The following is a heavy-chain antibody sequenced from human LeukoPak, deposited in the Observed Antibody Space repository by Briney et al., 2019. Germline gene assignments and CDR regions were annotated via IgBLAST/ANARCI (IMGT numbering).Heavy chain of an antibody. CDR1: GCTFSSYA. CDR2: IIPIFGTA. Sequence: SVKVSCKASGCTFSSYAISWVRQAPGQGLEWMGVIIPIFGTASNGHKFQGRVTITADESTSTAYMELSSLRSEDTAVYYCARGPNTYYDFWSSYYPDFDYWGQGTLVTVSS. D-gene: IGHD3-3*01. CDR3: ARGPNTYYDFWSSYYPDFDY. V-gene: IGHV1-69*13. J-gene: IGHJ4*02.